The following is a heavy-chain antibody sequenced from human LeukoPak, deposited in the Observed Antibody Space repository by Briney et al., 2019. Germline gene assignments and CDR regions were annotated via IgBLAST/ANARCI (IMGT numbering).Heavy chain of an antibody. CDR1: GFTFNDYA. D-gene: IGHD3-22*01. CDR3: ARELYYYDSSGSRGVFDY. CDR2: ISWNGGSI. J-gene: IGHJ4*02. V-gene: IGHV3-9*01. Sequence: PGGSLRLSCVASGFTFNDYAMHWVRQAAGKGLEWVSGISWNGGSIGYADSVKGRFTISRDNSKNTLYLQMTSLRVEDTAVYYCARELYYYDSSGSRGVFDYWGQGTLVTVSS.